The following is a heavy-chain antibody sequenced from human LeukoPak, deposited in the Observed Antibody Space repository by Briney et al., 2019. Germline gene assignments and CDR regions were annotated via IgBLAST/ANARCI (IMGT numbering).Heavy chain of an antibody. V-gene: IGHV4-39*07. D-gene: IGHD5-18*01. CDR3: ARGAPSRGYSYGLYYYGMDV. CDR1: GGSISSGGYY. Sequence: PSETLSLTCTVSGGSISSGGYYWSWIRQPPGKGLEWIGEINHSGSTNYNPSLKSRVTISVDTSKNQFSLKLSSVTAADTAVYYCARGAPSRGYSYGLYYYGMDVWGQGTTVTVSS. CDR2: INHSGST. J-gene: IGHJ6*02.